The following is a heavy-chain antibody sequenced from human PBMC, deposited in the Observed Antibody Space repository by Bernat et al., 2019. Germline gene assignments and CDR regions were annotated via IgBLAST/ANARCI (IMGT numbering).Heavy chain of an antibody. CDR2: ISSTSNTI. V-gene: IGHV3-48*01. CDR1: GFTFSSYS. Sequence: EVQLVESGGGLAQPGGSLRLSCAASGFTFSSYSMNWVRQAPGKGLEWVSFISSTSNTINYADSVKGRFTISRDNAKNSLFLQMNSLRAEDTAVYYCARGSYGDPIDYWGQGTLLTVSS. J-gene: IGHJ4*02. D-gene: IGHD4-17*01. CDR3: ARGSYGDPIDY.